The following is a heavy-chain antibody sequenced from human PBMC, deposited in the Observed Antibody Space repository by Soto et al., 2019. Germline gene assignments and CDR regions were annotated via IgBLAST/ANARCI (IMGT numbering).Heavy chain of an antibody. V-gene: IGHV4-4*02. CDR1: GGSTSSSNW. D-gene: IGHD3-22*01. Sequence: PSETLSLTCAVSGGSTSSSNWWSWVRQPPGKGLEWIGEIYHSGSTNYNPSLKSRVTISVDKSKNQFSLKLSSVTAADTAVYYCARAQYYDSSGYYYYYYYGMDVWGQGTTVTVSS. CDR2: IYHSGST. J-gene: IGHJ6*02. CDR3: ARAQYYDSSGYYYYYYYGMDV.